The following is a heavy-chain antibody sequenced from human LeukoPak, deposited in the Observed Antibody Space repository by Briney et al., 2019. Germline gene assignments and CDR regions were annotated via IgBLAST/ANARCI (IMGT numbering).Heavy chain of an antibody. D-gene: IGHD5-18*01. V-gene: IGHV5-51*01. CDR2: IYPGDSDT. CDR3: ARPVDTAISNWFDP. CDR1: GYSFTNYW. Sequence: GESLKISCKGSGYSFTNYWIAWVRQMPGKGLEWMGIIYPGDSDTRYSPSFQGQVTISADKSISTAYLQWSSLKASDTAMYYCARPVDTAISNWFDPWGQGTLVTVSS. J-gene: IGHJ5*02.